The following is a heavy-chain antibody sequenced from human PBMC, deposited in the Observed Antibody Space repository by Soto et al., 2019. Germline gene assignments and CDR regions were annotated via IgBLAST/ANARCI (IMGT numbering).Heavy chain of an antibody. Sequence: WASVKGSCKASGYTFTSYAMHWVRQAPGQRLEWMGWINAGNGNTKYSQKFQGRVTITRDTSASIAYMELSSLRSEDTAVYYCARAYYYGSGSSAHFSSKPDSNGMDVWGQGTTVTVSS. CDR1: GYTFTSYA. CDR2: INAGNGNT. J-gene: IGHJ6*02. V-gene: IGHV1-3*01. CDR3: ARAYYYGSGSSAHFSSKPDSNGMDV. D-gene: IGHD3-10*01.